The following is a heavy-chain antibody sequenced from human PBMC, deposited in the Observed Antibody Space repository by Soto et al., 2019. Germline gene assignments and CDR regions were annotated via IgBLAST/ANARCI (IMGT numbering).Heavy chain of an antibody. J-gene: IGHJ4*02. CDR3: TPRVYCTNGVCYNWDY. CDR2: IKSKTDGGTT. D-gene: IGHD2-8*01. CDR1: GFTFSNAW. Sequence: PGGSLRLSCAASGFTFSNAWMSWVRQAPGKGLEWVGRIKSKTDGGTTDYAAPVKGRFTISRDDSKNTLYLQMNSLKTEDTAVYYCTPRVYCTNGVCYNWDYWGQGTLVTVSS. V-gene: IGHV3-15*01.